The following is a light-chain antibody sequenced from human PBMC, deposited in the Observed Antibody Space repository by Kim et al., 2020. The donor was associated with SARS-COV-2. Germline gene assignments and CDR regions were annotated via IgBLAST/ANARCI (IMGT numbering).Light chain of an antibody. Sequence: LSPGQTASITGSGYKLGDKYVSWYQQKPGQSPVVVIYQDNQRPSGIPERFSGSNSGNTATLTISRVEAGDEADYYGQVWDSSSVVFGGGTQLTVL. CDR1: KLGDKY. CDR3: QVWDSSSVV. J-gene: IGLJ2*01. CDR2: QDN. V-gene: IGLV3-1*01.